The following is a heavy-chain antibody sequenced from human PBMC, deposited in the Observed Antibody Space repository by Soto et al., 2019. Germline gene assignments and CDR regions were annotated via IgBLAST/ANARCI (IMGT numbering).Heavy chain of an antibody. D-gene: IGHD2-2*01. CDR1: GGSFSGYY. Sequence: SETLSLTCAVYGGSFSGYYWSWIRQPPGKGLEWIGEINHSGSTNYNPSLKSRVTISVDTSKNQFSLKLSSVTAADTAVYYSARGPGYCSSTSCYYYYYYGMDVWVQGTTVTVSS. CDR3: ARGPGYCSSTSCYYYYYYGMDV. J-gene: IGHJ6*02. CDR2: INHSGST. V-gene: IGHV4-34*01.